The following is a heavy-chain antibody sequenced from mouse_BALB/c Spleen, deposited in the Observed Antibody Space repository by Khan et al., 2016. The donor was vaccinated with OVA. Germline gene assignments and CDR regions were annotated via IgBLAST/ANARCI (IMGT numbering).Heavy chain of an antibody. Sequence: QVQLKESGPGLVAPSQSLSITCTISGFSLTNYGVHWVRQPPGKGLEWLVVIWSDGSTTYNSPLKSRLTISKDNSKSQVFLKMNSLQTDDTAMYFCARQPYYHYNTMDYWGQGTSVTVSS. J-gene: IGHJ4*01. CDR1: GFSLTNYG. CDR2: IWSDGST. V-gene: IGHV2-6-1*01. D-gene: IGHD2-10*01. CDR3: ARQPYYHYNTMDY.